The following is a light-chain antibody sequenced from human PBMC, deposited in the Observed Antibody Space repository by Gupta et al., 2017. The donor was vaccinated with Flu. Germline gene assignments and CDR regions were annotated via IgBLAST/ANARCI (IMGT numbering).Light chain of an antibody. Sequence: EIVITQSPATLSVSPGERATLSCRASQSVRSNLAWYQQKPGQAPRLLIYGASNRATGIPARFSGSGSGTEFTLTISSLQPEDCAVYYCQLFNNWPPYTFGQGTKLEIK. J-gene: IGKJ2*01. CDR1: QSVRSN. CDR2: GAS. CDR3: QLFNNWPPYT. V-gene: IGKV3-15*01.